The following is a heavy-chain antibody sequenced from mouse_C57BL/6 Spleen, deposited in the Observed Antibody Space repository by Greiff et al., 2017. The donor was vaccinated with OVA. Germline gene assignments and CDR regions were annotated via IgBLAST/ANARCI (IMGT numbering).Heavy chain of an antibody. CDR2: IHPSDSDT. Sequence: QVQLQQPGAELVKPGASVKVSCKASGYTFTSYWMHWVKQRPGQGLEWIGRIHPSDSDTNYNQKFKGKATLTVDKSSSTAYMQLISLTSEDSAVYYCAIGDYGVAWFAYWGQGTLVTVSA. CDR3: AIGDYGVAWFAY. D-gene: IGHD2-4*01. J-gene: IGHJ3*01. CDR1: GYTFTSYW. V-gene: IGHV1-74*01.